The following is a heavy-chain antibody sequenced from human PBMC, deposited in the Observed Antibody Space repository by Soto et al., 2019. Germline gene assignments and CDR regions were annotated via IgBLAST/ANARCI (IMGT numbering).Heavy chain of an antibody. Sequence: GGSLRLSCAASGFTFSSYAMHWVRQAPGKGLEWVAVISYDGSNKYYADSVKGRFTISRDNSKNTLYLQMNSLRAEDTAVYYCARAGYCSGGSCYSDRTVYYYYYYGMDVWGQGTTVTVSS. J-gene: IGHJ6*02. CDR2: ISYDGSNK. V-gene: IGHV3-30-3*01. D-gene: IGHD2-15*01. CDR3: ARAGYCSGGSCYSDRTVYYYYYYGMDV. CDR1: GFTFSSYA.